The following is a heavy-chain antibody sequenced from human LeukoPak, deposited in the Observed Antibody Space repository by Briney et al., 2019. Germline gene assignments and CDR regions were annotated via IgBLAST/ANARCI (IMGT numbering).Heavy chain of an antibody. Sequence: GGSLRLSCAASGLTVSKNYMSWVRQAPGKGLESVSVIYSGGSTYYADSVRGRFTISRDNSKNTLYLQMNSLRAEDTAVYYCAKDRLLWFGPLDYWGQGTLVTVSS. V-gene: IGHV3-53*05. CDR3: AKDRLLWFGPLDY. CDR2: IYSGGST. J-gene: IGHJ4*02. D-gene: IGHD3-10*01. CDR1: GLTVSKNY.